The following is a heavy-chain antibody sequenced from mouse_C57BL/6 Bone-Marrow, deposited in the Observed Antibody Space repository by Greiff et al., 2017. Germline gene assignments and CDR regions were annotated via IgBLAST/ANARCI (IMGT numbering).Heavy chain of an antibody. V-gene: IGHV1-81*01. Sequence: VKLMESGAELARPGASVKLSCKASGYTFTSYGISWVKQRTGQGLEWIGEIYPRSGNTYYNEKFKGKDTLTADKSSSTAYMELRSLTSEDSAVYFCARVGSNLFDDWGQGTTLTVSS. CDR3: ARVGSNLFDD. CDR2: IYPRSGNT. J-gene: IGHJ2*01. CDR1: GYTFTSYG. D-gene: IGHD2-5*01.